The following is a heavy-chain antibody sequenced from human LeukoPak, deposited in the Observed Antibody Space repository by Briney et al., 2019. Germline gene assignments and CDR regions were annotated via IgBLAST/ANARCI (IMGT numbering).Heavy chain of an antibody. CDR2: IYYSGST. CDR1: GGSISSSSYY. D-gene: IGHD3-10*01. J-gene: IGHJ4*02. V-gene: IGHV4-39*07. CDR3: ARAQVVRGVIPDY. Sequence: SETLSLTCTVSGGSISSSSYYWGWIRQPPGKGLEWIGSIYYSGSTYYNPSLKSRVTISVDTSKNQFSLKLSSVTAADTAVYYCARAQVVRGVIPDYWGQGTLVTVSS.